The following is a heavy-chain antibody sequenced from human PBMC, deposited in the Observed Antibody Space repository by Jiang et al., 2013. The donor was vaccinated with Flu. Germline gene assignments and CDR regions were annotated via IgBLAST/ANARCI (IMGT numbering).Heavy chain of an antibody. D-gene: IGHD3-16*01. CDR2: IYYTGTT. Sequence: GPGLVQLSQTLSLTCTVSGGSIGPAGGSFSSGDYYWSWIRQPPGKGLEWIGYIYYTGTTYYNPSLKSRVTFSVDTSKNQFSLKLSSVTAADTAVYYCASVRVWGDGFWIDYWGQGTLVTSPQ. J-gene: IGHJ4*02. CDR3: ASVRVWGDGFWIDY. V-gene: IGHV4-30-4*01. CDR1: GGSIGPAGGSFSSGDYY.